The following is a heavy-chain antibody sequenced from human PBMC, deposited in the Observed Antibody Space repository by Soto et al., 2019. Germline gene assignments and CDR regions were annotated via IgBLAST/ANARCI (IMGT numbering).Heavy chain of an antibody. J-gene: IGHJ4*02. Sequence: PGGSLRLSCAASGFTFSSYWMSWVRQAPGKGLEWVANIKQDGSEKYYVDSVKGRFTISRDNAKNSLYLQMNSLRAEDTAVYYCARDLSRRRYYDILTGYPRATPGSDYWGQGTLVTVSS. CDR1: GFTFSSYW. V-gene: IGHV3-7*01. CDR3: ARDLSRRRYYDILTGYPRATPGSDY. CDR2: IKQDGSEK. D-gene: IGHD3-9*01.